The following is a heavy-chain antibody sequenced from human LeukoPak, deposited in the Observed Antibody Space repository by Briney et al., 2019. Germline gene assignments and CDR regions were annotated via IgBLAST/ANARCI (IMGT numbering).Heavy chain of an antibody. J-gene: IGHJ4*02. CDR2: ITGSGATT. D-gene: IGHD2-2*01. CDR3: ARGEPERYCSSTSCPVRY. V-gene: IGHV3-23*01. Sequence: GGSLRLSCAASGFTFRSYAMSWVRQAPGKGLEWVSTITGSGATTYYADSVKGRFTVSRDNSKNTLYLQMNSLRAEDTAVYYCARGEPERYCSSTSCPVRYWGQGTLVTVSS. CDR1: GFTFRSYA.